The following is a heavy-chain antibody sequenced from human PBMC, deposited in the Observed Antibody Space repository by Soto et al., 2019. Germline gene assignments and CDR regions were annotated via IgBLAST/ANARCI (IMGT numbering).Heavy chain of an antibody. Sequence: GSLRLSCAASGFTFSNYWMSWVRQAPGMGLEWVANIKSDGSDKYYVDSVKGRFTISRDNTKNSLSLQMNSLRAEDTAVYYCARDRYSSSLFDFWGQGTVVTVSS. CDR3: ARDRYSSSLFDF. CDR1: GFTFSNYW. D-gene: IGHD6-13*01. CDR2: IKSDGSDK. J-gene: IGHJ3*01. V-gene: IGHV3-7*03.